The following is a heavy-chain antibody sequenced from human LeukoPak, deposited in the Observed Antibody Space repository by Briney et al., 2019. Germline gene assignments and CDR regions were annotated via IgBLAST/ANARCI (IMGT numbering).Heavy chain of an antibody. J-gene: IGHJ4*02. D-gene: IGHD6-6*01. CDR2: ISWNSGSI. Sequence: GGSLRLSCAASGFTFDDYAMHWVRQAPGKGLEWVSGISWNSGSIGYADSVKGRFTISRDNAKNSLYLQMNSLRAEDTALYYCAKAPSYSSSSYIGYWGQGTLVTVSS. V-gene: IGHV3-9*01. CDR1: GFTFDDYA. CDR3: AKAPSYSSSSYIGY.